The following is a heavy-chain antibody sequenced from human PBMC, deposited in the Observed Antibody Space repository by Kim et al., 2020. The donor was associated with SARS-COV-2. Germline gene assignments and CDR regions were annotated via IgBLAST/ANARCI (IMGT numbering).Heavy chain of an antibody. J-gene: IGHJ4*02. CDR2: ISYDGSNK. CDR3: AKCSSSWYDFDY. V-gene: IGHV3-30*18. Sequence: GGSLRLSCAASGFTFSSYGMHWVRQAPGKGLEWVAVISYDGSNKYYADSVKGRFTISRDNSKNTLYLQMNSLRAEDTAVYYCAKCSSSWYDFDYWGQGTLVTVSS. CDR1: GFTFSSYG. D-gene: IGHD6-13*01.